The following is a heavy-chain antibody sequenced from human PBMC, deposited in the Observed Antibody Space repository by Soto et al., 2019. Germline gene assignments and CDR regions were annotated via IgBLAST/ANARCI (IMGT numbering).Heavy chain of an antibody. CDR1: GLTVSHNY. CDR2: LYTEGTT. CDR3: VRPRPSGENYGMDV. D-gene: IGHD3-16*01. V-gene: IGHV3-53*01. J-gene: IGHJ6*02. Sequence: GGSLRLSCVASGLTVSHNYMAWVRQAPEMGLEWVSILYTEGTTYYADSVKGRFTISRDSSKNTLLLQMDSLRAEDTAVYYCVRPRPSGENYGMDVWGQGTTVTVSS.